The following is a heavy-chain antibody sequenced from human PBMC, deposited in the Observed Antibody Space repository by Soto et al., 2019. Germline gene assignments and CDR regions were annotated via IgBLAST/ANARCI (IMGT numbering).Heavy chain of an antibody. J-gene: IGHJ4*02. CDR1: GSSFGSYA. D-gene: IGHD3-3*01. Sequence: GGSLRLSCAASGSSFGSYALSWVRQAPGKGLEWVSTISGSDGKTFYADSVKGRFSISRDTSQSTLYLQMNSLRADDTAMYYCARWSYLDYWGQGTRVTVSS. CDR2: ISGSDGKT. CDR3: ARWSYLDY. V-gene: IGHV3-23*01.